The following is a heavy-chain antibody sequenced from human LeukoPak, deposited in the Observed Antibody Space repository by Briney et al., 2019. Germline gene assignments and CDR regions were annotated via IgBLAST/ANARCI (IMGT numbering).Heavy chain of an antibody. CDR2: ISGGGGST. CDR1: GFTFSSYA. CDR3: VRVKGGWLGEKTYDY. D-gene: IGHD5-24*01. V-gene: IGHV3-23*01. J-gene: IGHJ4*02. Sequence: PGGSLRLSCAASGFTFSSYAMGWVRQFAGKGLEWVSAISGGGGSTYYADSVKGRFTVSRDNGKNSLFLQMNSLRAEDTVIYYCVRVKGGWLGEKTYDYLGQGTLVTVSP.